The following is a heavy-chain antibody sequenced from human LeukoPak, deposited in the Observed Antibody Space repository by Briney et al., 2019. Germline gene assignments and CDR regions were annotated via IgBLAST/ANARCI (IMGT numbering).Heavy chain of an antibody. J-gene: IGHJ4*02. CDR1: GFTFSSYA. CDR3: ARAGSKIAVAGAGLGY. D-gene: IGHD6-19*01. CDR2: ISYDGSNK. V-gene: IGHV3-30-3*01. Sequence: GRSLRLSCAASGFTFSSYAMHWVRQAPGKGLEWVAVISYDGSNKYYADSVKGRFTISRDNSKNTLYLQMNSLRAEDTAVYYCARAGSKIAVAGAGLGYWGQGTLVTVSS.